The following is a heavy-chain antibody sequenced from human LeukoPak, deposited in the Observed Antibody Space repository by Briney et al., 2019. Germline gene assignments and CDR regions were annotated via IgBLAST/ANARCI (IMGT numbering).Heavy chain of an antibody. CDR2: IYASGNT. V-gene: IGHV4-61*02. CDR1: GGSISSGSYF. D-gene: IGHD3-10*01. Sequence: SQTLSLTCTVSGGSISSGSYFWSWIRQPAGKGLEWIGRIYASGNTNYNPSLKSRVTISVDMSKNQFSLKLTSVTAADTAVYFCARPVTVIRGVGWFDPWGQGTLVTVSS. J-gene: IGHJ5*02. CDR3: ARPVTVIRGVGWFDP.